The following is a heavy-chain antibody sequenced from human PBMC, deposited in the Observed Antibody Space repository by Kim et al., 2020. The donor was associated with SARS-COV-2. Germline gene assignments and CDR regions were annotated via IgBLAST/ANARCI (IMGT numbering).Heavy chain of an antibody. D-gene: IGHD1-1*01. CDR3: AVILRGNV. Sequence: SETLSLTCSVSGRSISGTTYSWDWIRQPPGKGLEWIGTIFSGGNTYYNPSLQSRVTISVDTSKNQFSLDLSSVTAADTADYYCAVILRGNVWGQGTLVT. V-gene: IGHV4-39*01. CDR1: GRSISGTTYS. J-gene: IGHJ4*02. CDR2: IFSGGNT.